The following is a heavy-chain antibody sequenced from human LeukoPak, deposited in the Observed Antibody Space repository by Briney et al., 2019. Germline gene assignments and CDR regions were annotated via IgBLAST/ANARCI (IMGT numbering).Heavy chain of an antibody. V-gene: IGHV4-34*01. Sequence: SETLSLTCAVYGGSFSGYYWSWIRQPPGKGLEWIGEINHSGSANYNPSLKSRVTMSVDTSKNQSSLKLSSVTAADTAVYYCARGLTYYYDSSGYYPRGWFDPWGQGTLVTVSS. CDR1: GGSFSGYY. J-gene: IGHJ5*02. CDR2: INHSGSA. CDR3: ARGLTYYYDSSGYYPRGWFDP. D-gene: IGHD3-22*01.